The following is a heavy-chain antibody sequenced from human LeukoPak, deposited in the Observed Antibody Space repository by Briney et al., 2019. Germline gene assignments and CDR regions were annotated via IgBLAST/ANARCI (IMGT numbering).Heavy chain of an antibody. CDR3: ARGAGDAYYYYYGMDV. Sequence: ASVKVSCKASGYTFTSYGISWVRQATGQGLEWMGWMNPNSGNTGYAQKFQGRVTMTRNTSISTAYMELSSLRSEDTAVYYCARGAGDAYYYYYGMDVWGQGTTVTVSS. D-gene: IGHD7-27*01. V-gene: IGHV1-8*02. J-gene: IGHJ6*02. CDR2: MNPNSGNT. CDR1: GYTFTSYG.